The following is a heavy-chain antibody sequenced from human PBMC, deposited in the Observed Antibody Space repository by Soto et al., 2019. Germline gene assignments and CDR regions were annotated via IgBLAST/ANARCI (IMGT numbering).Heavy chain of an antibody. D-gene: IGHD6-13*01. CDR3: AREGIATTPTYYYYGMDV. CDR1: GGSFSGYY. V-gene: IGHV4-34*01. J-gene: IGHJ6*02. CDR2: INHSGST. Sequence: SETLSLTCAVYGGSFSGYYWSWIRQPPGKGLEWIGEINHSGSTNYNPSLKSRVTISVDTSKNQFSLKLSSVTAADTAVYYCAREGIATTPTYYYYGMDVWGQGTTVTVSS.